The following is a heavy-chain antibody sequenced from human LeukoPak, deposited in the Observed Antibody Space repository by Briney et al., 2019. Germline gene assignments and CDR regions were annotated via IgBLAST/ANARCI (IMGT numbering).Heavy chain of an antibody. D-gene: IGHD1-14*01. CDR3: AKDFTPDGIWDIDY. CDR2: IYGGGSGST. J-gene: IGHJ4*02. V-gene: IGHV3-23*01. Sequence: GGSLRLSCVASGFTFSKYTMSWVRQAPGKGLEWDSGIYGGGSGSTFYAESVKGRFTISRDNSKNTLYLQMNSLRDEDTAIYYCAKDFTPDGIWDIDYWGRGTLITVSS. CDR1: GFTFSKYT.